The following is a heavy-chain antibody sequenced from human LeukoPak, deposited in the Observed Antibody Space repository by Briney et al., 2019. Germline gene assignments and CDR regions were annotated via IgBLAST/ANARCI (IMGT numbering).Heavy chain of an antibody. Sequence: GSLRLSCAVSGFTFSDYYMNWIRQAPGKGLEWVSYISSSSLTIYYADSVKGRFTISRDNAKDSLYLQMNSLRAEDTAVYYCAKGPILAARAHYFDYWGQGTLVTVSS. CDR2: ISSSSLTI. CDR3: AKGPILAARAHYFDY. V-gene: IGHV3-11*01. D-gene: IGHD1-26*01. CDR1: GFTFSDYY. J-gene: IGHJ4*02.